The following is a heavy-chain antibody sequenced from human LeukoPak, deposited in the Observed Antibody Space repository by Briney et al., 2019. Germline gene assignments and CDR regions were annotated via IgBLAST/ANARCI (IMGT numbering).Heavy chain of an antibody. CDR3: ARGKYYDSSDYTLDI. Sequence: ASVKVSCKASGYTFISYDINWVRQATGQGLEWMGWMNPNSGNTGYAQKFQGRVTITRNTSISTAYMELSSLRSEDTAVYFCARGKYYDSSDYTLDIWGQGTMVTVSS. D-gene: IGHD3-22*01. V-gene: IGHV1-8*01. J-gene: IGHJ3*02. CDR2: MNPNSGNT. CDR1: GYTFISYD.